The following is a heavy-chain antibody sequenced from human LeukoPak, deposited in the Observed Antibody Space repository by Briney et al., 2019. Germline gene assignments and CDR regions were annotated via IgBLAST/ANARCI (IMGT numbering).Heavy chain of an antibody. V-gene: IGHV4-59*01. CDR2: IYYSGST. CDR1: GGSISSYY. Sequence: SETLSLTCTVSGGSISSYYWSWTRQPPGKGLEWIGYIYYSGSTNYNPSLKSRVTISVDTSKNQFSLKLSSVTAADTAVYYCARDRATSYYYYGMDVWGQGTTVTVSS. J-gene: IGHJ6*02. CDR3: ARDRATSYYYYGMDV.